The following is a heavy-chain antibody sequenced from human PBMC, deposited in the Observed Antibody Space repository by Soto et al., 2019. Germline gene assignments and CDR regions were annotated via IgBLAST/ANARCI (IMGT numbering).Heavy chain of an antibody. J-gene: IGHJ4*02. CDR1: GFTFNSYA. V-gene: IGHV3-23*01. Sequence: EVQLLESGGGLVQPGGSLRLSCAASGFTFNSYAMSWVRQAPGKGLEWVSAISGSGGSTYYADSVKGRFTISRDNSKNTLYLQMNSLRAEDTAVYYCAKDQDEVVVAASPMTFDYWGQGTLVTVSS. CDR3: AKDQDEVVVAASPMTFDY. D-gene: IGHD2-15*01. CDR2: ISGSGGST.